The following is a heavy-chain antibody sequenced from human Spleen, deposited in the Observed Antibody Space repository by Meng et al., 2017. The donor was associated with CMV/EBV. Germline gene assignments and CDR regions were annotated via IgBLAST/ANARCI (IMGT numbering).Heavy chain of an antibody. CDR3: ARGLEEYLGWEMGY. CDR2: IDIDGRDI. CDR1: GFNLRSYW. V-gene: IGHV3-74*01. Sequence: EVQLVESGGGLVQPGGSLRLSCAVSGFNLRSYWMHWVRQAPGKGLEWVSRIDIDGRDISYADSVKGRFTISRDTAKNTLYLEMNSLRVEDTAAYYCARGLEEYLGWEMGYWGQGSLVTVSS. D-gene: IGHD2/OR15-2a*01. J-gene: IGHJ4*02.